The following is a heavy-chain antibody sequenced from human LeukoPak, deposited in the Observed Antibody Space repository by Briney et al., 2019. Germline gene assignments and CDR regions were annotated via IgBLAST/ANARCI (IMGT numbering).Heavy chain of an antibody. Sequence: PSETLSLTCGVYGGSFSGYHWSWIRQPPGKGLEWVGEINHSGSTNYNPSLKSRVTLSEDTSKNQFSLKVSSVTAADTAVYYCARGLGSGSAYAMDVWGQGTTVTVSS. V-gene: IGHV4-34*01. CDR2: INHSGST. J-gene: IGHJ6*02. CDR1: GGSFSGYH. CDR3: ARGLGSGSAYAMDV. D-gene: IGHD3-10*01.